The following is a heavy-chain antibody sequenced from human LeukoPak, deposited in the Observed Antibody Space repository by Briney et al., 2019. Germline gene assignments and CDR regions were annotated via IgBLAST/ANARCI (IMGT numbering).Heavy chain of an antibody. CDR1: GGSISSSTYC. Sequence: SETLSLTCTVSGGSISSSTYCWGWTRQPPGKGLEWIGSFYCSGSTYYNPSLKSRVTISVDTSKNQFSLKLSSVTAADTAVYYCARLRSPVAILYYFDYWRQGTLVTVSS. CDR3: ARLRSPVAILYYFDY. V-gene: IGHV4-39*01. D-gene: IGHD5-12*01. J-gene: IGHJ4*02. CDR2: FYCSGST.